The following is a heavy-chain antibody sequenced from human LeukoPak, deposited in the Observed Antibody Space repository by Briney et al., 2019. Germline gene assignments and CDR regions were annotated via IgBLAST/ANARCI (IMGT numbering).Heavy chain of an antibody. Sequence: GGSLRLSCVTSGFIFSDYWMGWVRQAPGKGPEWVASIKPDGNEQFYVDSVRGRFTISRDNSKDSLFLQMDSLRDDDTAVYYCGRERVSAYDYWGQGTLVTVSS. CDR2: IKPDGNEQ. CDR1: GFIFSDYW. V-gene: IGHV3-7*01. J-gene: IGHJ4*02. CDR3: GRERVSAYDY.